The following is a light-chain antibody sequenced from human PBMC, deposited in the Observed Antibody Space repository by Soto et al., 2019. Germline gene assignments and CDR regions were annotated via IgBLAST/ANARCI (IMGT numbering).Light chain of an antibody. CDR2: GAS. CDR3: QQYGSSPPWT. V-gene: IGKV3-20*01. CDR1: QSVSSSY. Sequence: IVLTQSPGTLSLSPGERATLSCRASQSVSSSYLAWYQQKPGQAPRLLIYGASSRATGIPARFNGSGSGTDFTLTISRLEPEDFAVYYCQQYGSSPPWTFGQGTKVDIK. J-gene: IGKJ1*01.